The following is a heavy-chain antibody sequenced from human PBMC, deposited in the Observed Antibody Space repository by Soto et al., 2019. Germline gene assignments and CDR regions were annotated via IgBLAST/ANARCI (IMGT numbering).Heavy chain of an antibody. Sequence: EVQLVESGGGLVQPGGSLRLSCAASGFTFSDYWIHWVRQAPGKGLVWVLRIKFDGSSANYADSVKGRFIISRDNARDTVYLQMNSLRAEDTAVYYCARGVRGHYGFDVWGQGTMVTVSS. D-gene: IGHD3-10*01. CDR3: ARGVRGHYGFDV. CDR1: GFTFSDYW. CDR2: IKFDGSSA. J-gene: IGHJ3*01. V-gene: IGHV3-74*01.